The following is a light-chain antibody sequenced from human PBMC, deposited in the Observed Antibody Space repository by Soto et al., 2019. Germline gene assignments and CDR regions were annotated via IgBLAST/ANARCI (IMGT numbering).Light chain of an antibody. CDR3: QQCSNWPFT. Sequence: EIVLTQFPGALSLSPGERVTLSCRASQTVSNTYLAWYQQKSGQAPKFLIYGASNRATGIPDRFSGSGSGTDFTLTISRLEPEDFAVYYCQQCSNWPFTFGPGTKVDIK. CDR1: QTVSNTY. V-gene: IGKV3D-20*02. J-gene: IGKJ3*01. CDR2: GAS.